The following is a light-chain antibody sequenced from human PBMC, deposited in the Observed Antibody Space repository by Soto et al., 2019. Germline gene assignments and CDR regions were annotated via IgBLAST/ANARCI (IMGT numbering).Light chain of an antibody. CDR3: QQSYSTPT. Sequence: DTQLSQSPSSLSASVGDRVNIICRASQSIGTYLNWYHQKPGKAPQLLIYGASTLQSGVPSRFSASGSETHFTLTINSLQPEDFGTYSCQQSYSTPTFGQGTKVDIK. J-gene: IGKJ1*01. CDR2: GAS. CDR1: QSIGTY. V-gene: IGKV1-39*01.